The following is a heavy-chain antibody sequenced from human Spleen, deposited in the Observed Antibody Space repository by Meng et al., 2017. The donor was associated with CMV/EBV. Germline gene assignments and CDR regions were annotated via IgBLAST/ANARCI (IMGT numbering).Heavy chain of an antibody. D-gene: IGHD2-8*01. V-gene: IGHV3-20*04. Sequence: GESLKISCAASGFTFSSYAMSWVRQAPGKGLEWVSGINWSGGDTGYADSVKGRFSISRDNAKNSLYLQMKSLRAEDTALYYCARGSPVGYCINEICRSPLDYWGQGTLVTRLL. CDR1: GFTFSSYA. CDR2: INWSGGDT. J-gene: IGHJ4*02. CDR3: ARGSPVGYCINEICRSPLDY.